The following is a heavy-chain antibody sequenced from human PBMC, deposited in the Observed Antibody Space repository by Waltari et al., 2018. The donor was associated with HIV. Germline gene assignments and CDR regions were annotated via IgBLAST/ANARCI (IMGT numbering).Heavy chain of an antibody. CDR2: IIPIFGTA. CDR3: ARQDHYGSGNYYIDY. D-gene: IGHD3-10*01. CDR1: GGTFSSYA. Sequence: QVHLVQSGAEVKKPGSSVKVSCKPSGGTFSSYAITWVRQAPGQGLEWVGGIIPIFGTANYAQRFQGRVTITADKSTSTASMELSSLRSDDTAVYYCARQDHYGSGNYYIDYWGQGTLVTVSS. V-gene: IGHV1-69*06. J-gene: IGHJ4*02.